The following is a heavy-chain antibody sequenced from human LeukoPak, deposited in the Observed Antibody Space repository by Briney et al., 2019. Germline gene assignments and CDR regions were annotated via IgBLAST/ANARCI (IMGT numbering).Heavy chain of an antibody. V-gene: IGHV1-18*01. Sequence: ASVKVSCKASGYTFTSYGISWVRQAPGQGLEWMGWISAYNGNTNYAQKLQGRVTMTTDTSTSTAYMELRSLRSDDTAVYYCARVRDYDILTGYYTHYYYYGMDVWGQGTTVTVSS. CDR2: ISAYNGNT. CDR1: GYTFTSYG. D-gene: IGHD3-9*01. CDR3: ARVRDYDILTGYYTHYYYYGMDV. J-gene: IGHJ6*02.